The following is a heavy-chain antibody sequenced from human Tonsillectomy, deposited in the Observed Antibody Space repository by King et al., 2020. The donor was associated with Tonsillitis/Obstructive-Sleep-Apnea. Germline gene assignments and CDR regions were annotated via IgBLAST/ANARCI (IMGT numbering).Heavy chain of an antibody. CDR2: ISYDGSYE. V-gene: IGHV3-30*18. CDR1: GFAFSTYA. Sequence: HVQLVQSGGGVVQPGRSLRLSCAGSGFAFSTYAMHWVRQAPGKGLEWVAVISYDGSYEHYADSVKGRFTISRDNSRKTLSLQMNSLRPEDTAVYYCAKREDYGDYYYYYYYMDVWGKGTTVTVSS. J-gene: IGHJ6*03. CDR3: AKREDYGDYYYYYYYMDV. D-gene: IGHD4-17*01.